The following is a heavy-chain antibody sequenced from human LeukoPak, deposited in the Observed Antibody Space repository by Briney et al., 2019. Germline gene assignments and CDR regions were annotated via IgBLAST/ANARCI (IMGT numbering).Heavy chain of an antibody. D-gene: IGHD4-23*01. CDR3: ARHPGKVTNDWYFDL. Sequence: ASVYVSCKVSGYTVTDFSMHWVRQAPGKGLEWMGLINPNSGGTNYAQKFQGRVTMTRDTSITTAYMELSRLSSDDTAVYYCARHPGKVTNDWYFDLWGRGTLVTVSS. V-gene: IGHV1-2*02. J-gene: IGHJ2*01. CDR1: GYTVTDFS. CDR2: INPNSGGT.